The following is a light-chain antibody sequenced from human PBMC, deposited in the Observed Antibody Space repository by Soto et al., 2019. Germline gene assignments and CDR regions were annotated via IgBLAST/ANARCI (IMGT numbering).Light chain of an antibody. J-gene: IGKJ5*01. CDR1: QSVSKT. CDR2: GSS. V-gene: IGKV3-15*01. Sequence: EIVMTQSPATLSVSPGERATLSCRASQSVSKTVAWYQQRPGQAPRLLIYGSSTRATGTPARFSGSGSGTEFTLTISRLEPEDFAVYYCQQYGSSPITFGQGTRLEIK. CDR3: QQYGSSPIT.